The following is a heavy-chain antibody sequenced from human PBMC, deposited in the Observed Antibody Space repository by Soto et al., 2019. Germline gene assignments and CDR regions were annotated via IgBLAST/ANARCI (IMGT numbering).Heavy chain of an antibody. Sequence: QVQLVQSGAEVKKPGASVKVSCKASGYTFTRSGISWVRQAPGQGLEWMGWISTYNGDTNYAQTFQGRVTMTTETSTSTVHMEGRSLRSDDTAVYYCAREGVAPYYYYGMDVWGQGTPVTVSS. V-gene: IGHV1-18*01. CDR2: ISTYNGDT. D-gene: IGHD5-12*01. CDR1: GYTFTRSG. CDR3: AREGVAPYYYYGMDV. J-gene: IGHJ6*02.